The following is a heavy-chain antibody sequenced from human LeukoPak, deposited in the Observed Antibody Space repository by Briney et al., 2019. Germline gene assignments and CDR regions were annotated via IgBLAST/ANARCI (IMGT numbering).Heavy chain of an antibody. CDR3: ARVLRAAGYFDY. J-gene: IGHJ4*02. CDR2: IYYSGST. V-gene: IGHV4-59*01. CDR1: GGSISSYY. D-gene: IGHD6-13*01. Sequence: PSETLSLTCSVSGGSISSYYWSWIRQPPGKGLEWIGYIYYSGSTNYNPSLKSRVTISVDTSKNQFSLKLSSVTAADTAVYYCARVLRAAGYFDYWGQGTLVTVSS.